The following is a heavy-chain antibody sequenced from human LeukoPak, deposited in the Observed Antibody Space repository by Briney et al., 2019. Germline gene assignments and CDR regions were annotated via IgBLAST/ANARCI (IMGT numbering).Heavy chain of an antibody. J-gene: IGHJ4*02. CDR3: ARDGSLDY. CDR2: INPSSDGT. V-gene: IGHV1-2*02. D-gene: IGHD1-1*01. Sequence: ASVKVSCKASGYTFTGYYMQWVRQAPGQGLEWMGWINPSSDGTNYAQKFQGRVTLTRDTSISTAYMELSRLRSDDTVVYYRARDGSLDYWGQGTLVTVSS. CDR1: GYTFTGYY.